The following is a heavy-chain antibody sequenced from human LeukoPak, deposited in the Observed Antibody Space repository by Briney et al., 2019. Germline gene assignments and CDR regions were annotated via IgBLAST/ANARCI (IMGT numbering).Heavy chain of an antibody. CDR2: IYTSGST. Sequence: PSETLSLTCTVSGGSISSYYWSWIRQPAGKGLEWIGRIYTSGSTNYNPSLKSRVTISVDTSKNQFSLKLSSVTAADTAVYYCARVLLWFGGSYFDYWGQGTLVTVSS. V-gene: IGHV4-4*07. D-gene: IGHD3-10*01. CDR3: ARVLLWFGGSYFDY. J-gene: IGHJ4*02. CDR1: GGSISSYY.